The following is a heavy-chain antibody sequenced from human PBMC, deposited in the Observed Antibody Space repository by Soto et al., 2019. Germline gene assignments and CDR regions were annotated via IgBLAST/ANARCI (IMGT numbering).Heavy chain of an antibody. Sequence: SETLSLTCTVSGGSISSSSYYWGWIRQPPGKGLEWIGSIYYSGSTYYNPSLKSRVTISVDTSKNQFSLKLSSVTAADTAVYYCARGAYYYYSSGYYSLSPFDYWGQGTLVTVSS. V-gene: IGHV4-39*01. CDR2: IYYSGST. J-gene: IGHJ4*02. CDR1: GGSISSSSYY. D-gene: IGHD3-22*01. CDR3: ARGAYYYYSSGYYSLSPFDY.